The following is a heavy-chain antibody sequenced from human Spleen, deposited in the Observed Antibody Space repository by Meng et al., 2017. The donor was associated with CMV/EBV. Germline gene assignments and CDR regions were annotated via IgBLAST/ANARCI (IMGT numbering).Heavy chain of an antibody. Sequence: HVELRVCGTGLVEPSWILFFPCVFSRVSIIGLYWSWIRQPAGKGLEWIGRIYISGDTNYNPSLKSRVTISKDTSKNQISLRLTSVTAADTAVYYCATGSGDFDHWGRGTLVTVSS. CDR1: RVSIIGLY. D-gene: IGHD1-26*01. CDR3: ATGSGDFDH. V-gene: IGHV4-4*07. CDR2: IYISGDT. J-gene: IGHJ4*02.